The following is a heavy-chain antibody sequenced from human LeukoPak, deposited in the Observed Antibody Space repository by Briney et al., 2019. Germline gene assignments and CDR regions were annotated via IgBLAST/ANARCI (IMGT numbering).Heavy chain of an antibody. D-gene: IGHD2/OR15-2a*01. CDR3: AGGAGFLIDY. Sequence: GGSLRLSCAASGFTFSSYEMNWVRQAPGKGLEWVSYISSSGSTIYYADSVKGRFTISRDNAKNSLYLQMNSLRADDTAVYFCAGGAGFLIDYWGQGAQVTVSS. J-gene: IGHJ4*02. CDR2: ISSSGSTI. CDR1: GFTFSSYE. V-gene: IGHV3-48*03.